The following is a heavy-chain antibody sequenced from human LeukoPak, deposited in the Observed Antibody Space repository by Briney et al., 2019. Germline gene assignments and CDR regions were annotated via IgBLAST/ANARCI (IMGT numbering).Heavy chain of an antibody. V-gene: IGHV3-7*01. CDR2: KNQDRSEE. CDR1: GFIYSRFW. CDR3: VRDGGLSGYDLLDY. Sequence: GGPVTLSCAVSGFIYSRFWVLCPRRARGGAVVGGAHKNQDRSEEHYVDCVKARFTISRDNDKNSLYLQMNSLRAEDTAVYYCVRDGGLSGYDLLDYWGEATLVTVSS. J-gene: IGHJ4*02. D-gene: IGHD5-12*01.